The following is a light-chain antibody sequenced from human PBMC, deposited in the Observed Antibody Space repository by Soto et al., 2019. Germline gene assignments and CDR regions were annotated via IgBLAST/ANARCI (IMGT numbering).Light chain of an antibody. V-gene: IGKV1-13*02. J-gene: IGKJ1*01. Sequence: AIQLTQSPSSLSASVGDRVTITCRASQGISSALAWYQQKPGKAPKLLIYDASSLESGVPSRFSGSGSGTDFTLGISSMQPEDFAIYYCQQFNSFPRTFGQGTKVEIK. CDR2: DAS. CDR3: QQFNSFPRT. CDR1: QGISSA.